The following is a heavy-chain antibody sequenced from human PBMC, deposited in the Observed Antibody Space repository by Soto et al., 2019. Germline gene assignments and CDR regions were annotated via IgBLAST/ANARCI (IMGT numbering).Heavy chain of an antibody. Sequence: PSETLSLTCTVSVDSITTSYWSWIRQPAGKGLEWIGRIDASGNTNYNPSLNSRVTISIDTSKKQFSLKLTSVTAADTAIYYCARYSNNWFQTEGMDVWGQGTTVTSP. CDR3: ARYSNNWFQTEGMDV. V-gene: IGHV4-4*07. D-gene: IGHD6-13*01. J-gene: IGHJ6*02. CDR2: IDASGNT. CDR1: VDSITTSY.